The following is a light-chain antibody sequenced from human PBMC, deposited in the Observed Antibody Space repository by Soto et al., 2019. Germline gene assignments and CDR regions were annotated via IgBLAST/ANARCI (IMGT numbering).Light chain of an antibody. Sequence: EIVMTQSPATLSVSPGERATLSCRASQSLSSSLAWYQQKPGQAPRLLIYGASTRATGIPARFSGSGSGTEFTLTISSLQSEDFAVYYCQQYNNWWTFGQGTTVEIK. CDR3: QQYNNWWT. J-gene: IGKJ1*01. CDR1: QSLSSS. V-gene: IGKV3-15*01. CDR2: GAS.